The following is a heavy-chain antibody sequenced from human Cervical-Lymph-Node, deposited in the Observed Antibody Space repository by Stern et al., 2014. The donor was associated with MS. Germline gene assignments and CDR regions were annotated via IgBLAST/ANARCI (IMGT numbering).Heavy chain of an antibody. CDR2: IRDYNGDT. CDR1: GSTFPTYG. Sequence: QVQLGQSGPEVKKPGASVKVSCKAYGSTFPTYGIYWVRQAPGQGLEWMGWIRDYNGDTNSAQKFQGRVTMTKDTSTNTAYMELRSLTSDDTAVYYCAQSLAYYGMDVWGQGTTVTVSS. CDR3: AQSLAYYGMDV. J-gene: IGHJ6*02. D-gene: IGHD2-21*01. V-gene: IGHV1-18*01.